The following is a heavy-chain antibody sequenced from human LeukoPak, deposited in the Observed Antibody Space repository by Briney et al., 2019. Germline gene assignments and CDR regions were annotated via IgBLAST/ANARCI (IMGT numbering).Heavy chain of an antibody. D-gene: IGHD3-3*01. V-gene: IGHV3-7*01. J-gene: IGHJ6*03. CDR3: ARIFGYYYYYLDV. CDR2: IDKDGSEK. Sequence: GGSLRLSCAASGFTFSNAWMSWVRQAPGKGLEWVATIDKDGSEKYYVDSVKGRFTISRDNAKNSLSLEMNSLRVEDTAVYYCARIFGYYYYYLDVWGKGTPVTISS. CDR1: GFTFSNAW.